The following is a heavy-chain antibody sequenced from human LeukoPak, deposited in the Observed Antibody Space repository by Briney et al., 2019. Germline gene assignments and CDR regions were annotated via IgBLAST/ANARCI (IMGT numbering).Heavy chain of an antibody. CDR2: INPNSGGT. D-gene: IGHD6-13*01. CDR1: GYTFTGYY. Sequence: ASVKVSCKASGYTFTGYYMHWVRQAPGQGLEWMGWINPNSGGTNYAQKFQGGVTMTRDTSISTAYMELSRLRSDDTAVYYCARSLLRAAAGKKFDPWGQGTLVTVSS. V-gene: IGHV1-2*02. J-gene: IGHJ5*02. CDR3: ARSLLRAAAGKKFDP.